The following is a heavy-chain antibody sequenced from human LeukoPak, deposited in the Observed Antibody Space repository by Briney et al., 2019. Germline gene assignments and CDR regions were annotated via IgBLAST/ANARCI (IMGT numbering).Heavy chain of an antibody. Sequence: PSETLSLTCTVSGGSISSSTHYWGWIRQPPGKGLEWIGSINYSGSTYYNPSLKSRFTISVDMSKNQFSLKPSSVAAADTAVYYCARSYCSSSCYAVGAFDIWGQGTVVTVSS. CDR2: INYSGST. D-gene: IGHD2-2*01. CDR1: GGSISSSTHY. CDR3: ARSYCSSSCYAVGAFDI. V-gene: IGHV4-39*01. J-gene: IGHJ3*02.